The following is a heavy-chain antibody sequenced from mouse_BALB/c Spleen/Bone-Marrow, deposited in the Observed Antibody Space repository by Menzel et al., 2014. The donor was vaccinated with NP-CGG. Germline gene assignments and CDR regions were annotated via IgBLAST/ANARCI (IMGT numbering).Heavy chain of an antibody. CDR2: IDPSDSYI. V-gene: IGHV1-69*02. CDR3: ARWGYLDY. CDR1: GYTFTRFY. Sequence: VKLMESGAEFAKPEASVRLSCKASGYTFTRFYIHWVKQRPGQDLEWIGEIDPSDSYINYNQKFKGKATLTVDKSSSTAYMQLSSLTSEDSALYYCARWGYLDYWGQGTTLTVSS. J-gene: IGHJ2*01. D-gene: IGHD3-1*01.